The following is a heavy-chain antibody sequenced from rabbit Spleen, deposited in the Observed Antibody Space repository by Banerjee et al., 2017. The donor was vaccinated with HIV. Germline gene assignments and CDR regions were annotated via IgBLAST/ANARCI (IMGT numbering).Heavy chain of an antibody. CDR3: ARDRDGDTPYNSYYFDL. CDR1: GFSFSSSYY. CDR2: IYGGSSANT. Sequence: QEQLVESGGDLVKPEGSLTLTCKASGFSFSSSYYMCWVRQAPGKGLEWIGCIYGGSSANTYYATWAKGRFTISIASSTTVTLQMTSLTAADTATYFCARDRDGDTPYNSYYFDLWGQGTLVTVS. D-gene: IGHD2-1*01. J-gene: IGHJ4*01. V-gene: IGHV1S45*01.